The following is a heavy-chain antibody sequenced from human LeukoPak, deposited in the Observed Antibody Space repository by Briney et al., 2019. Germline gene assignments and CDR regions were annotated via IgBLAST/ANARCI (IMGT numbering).Heavy chain of an antibody. V-gene: IGHV3-30*01. J-gene: IGHJ6*03. Sequence: GRSLRLSCAASGFAFSSYAMHWVRQAPGKGLEWVAVISYDGSNKYYADSVKGRFTISRDNSKNTLYLQMNSLRAEDTAVYYCARDYVYYYMDVWGKGTTVTVSS. D-gene: IGHD3-10*02. CDR1: GFAFSSYA. CDR3: ARDYVYYYMDV. CDR2: ISYDGSNK.